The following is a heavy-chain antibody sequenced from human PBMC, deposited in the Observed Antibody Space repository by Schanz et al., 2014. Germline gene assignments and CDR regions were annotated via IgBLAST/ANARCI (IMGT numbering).Heavy chain of an antibody. V-gene: IGHV3-30*04. CDR1: GFTFSSYA. D-gene: IGHD5-18*01. Sequence: VQLVESGGGVVQPGRSLRLSCAASGFTFSSYALHWVRQAPGKGLEWVAFVPFDGSQKFYADSVKGRFTISRDNSKNTVYLQMNSLRPGDTAVYYCARVALPGYSSPRDAFDIWGQGTMVTVSS. J-gene: IGHJ3*02. CDR2: VPFDGSQK. CDR3: ARVALPGYSSPRDAFDI.